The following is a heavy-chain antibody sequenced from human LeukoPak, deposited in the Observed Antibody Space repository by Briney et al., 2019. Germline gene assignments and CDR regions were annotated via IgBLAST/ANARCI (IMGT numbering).Heavy chain of an antibody. D-gene: IGHD5-24*01. CDR3: ARDRQSIAHFDY. J-gene: IGHJ4*02. V-gene: IGHV1-69*04. CDR2: IIPILGIA. Sequence: GASVKVSCKASGGTFSSYAISWVRQAPGQGLEWMGRIIPILGIANYAQKFQGRVTITADKSTSTAYTELRSLRSDDTAVYYCARDRQSIAHFDYWGQGTLVTVSS. CDR1: GGTFSSYA.